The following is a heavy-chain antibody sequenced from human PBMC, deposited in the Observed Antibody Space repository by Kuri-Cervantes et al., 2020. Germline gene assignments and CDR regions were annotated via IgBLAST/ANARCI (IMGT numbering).Heavy chain of an antibody. D-gene: IGHD1-26*01. V-gene: IGHV4-4*07. J-gene: IGHJ4*02. CDR1: GGSISSYY. Sequence: SETLSLTCTVSGGSISSYYWSWIRQPAGKGLEWIGRIYTSGSTNYNPPLKSRVTMSVDSSKNQFSLLLTSVTAADTAVYYCASSRGNYYGPIDYWGQGTLVTVSS. CDR3: ASSRGNYYGPIDY. CDR2: IYTSGST.